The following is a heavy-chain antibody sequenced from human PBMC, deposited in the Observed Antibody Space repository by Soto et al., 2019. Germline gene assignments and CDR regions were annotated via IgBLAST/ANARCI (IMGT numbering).Heavy chain of an antibody. V-gene: IGHV3-21*01. J-gene: IGHJ4*02. Sequence: EVQLVEFGGGLVKPGGSLRLSCAASGFTFSSYSMNWVRQAPGKGLEWVSSISSSRGYTSYADSVKGRFTISRDNAKNSLYLQIDSLRAEETAVYYCARGRSLNTNIDYWGQGALVTVSS. CDR3: ARGRSLNTNIDY. D-gene: IGHD2-15*01. CDR2: ISSSRGYT. CDR1: GFTFSSYS.